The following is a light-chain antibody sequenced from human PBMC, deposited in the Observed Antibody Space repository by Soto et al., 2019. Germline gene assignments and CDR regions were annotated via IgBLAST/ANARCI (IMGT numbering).Light chain of an antibody. Sequence: EIVMTQSPVTLSVSPGDRATLSCRASQSVNSKLAWYQQKPGQTPKLLIYVASTRATGIPARFSGSGSGTEFTLTISSLQSEVFAVYYCQQYNVWPLTFGGGTKVEFK. V-gene: IGKV3-15*01. CDR3: QQYNVWPLT. J-gene: IGKJ4*01. CDR1: QSVNSK. CDR2: VAS.